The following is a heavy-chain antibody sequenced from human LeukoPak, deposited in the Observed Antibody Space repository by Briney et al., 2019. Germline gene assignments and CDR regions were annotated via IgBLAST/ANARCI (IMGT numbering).Heavy chain of an antibody. J-gene: IGHJ3*02. V-gene: IGHV1-69*05. CDR3: ARAPYLKTHDYGDYEVDAFDI. Sequence: SVKVSCKASGGTFSSYAISWVRQAPGQGLEWMGGIIPIFGTANYAQKFQGRVTITTDESTSTAYMELSSLRSEDTTVYYCARAPYLKTHDYGDYEVDAFDIWGQGTMVTVSS. D-gene: IGHD4-17*01. CDR1: GGTFSSYA. CDR2: IIPIFGTA.